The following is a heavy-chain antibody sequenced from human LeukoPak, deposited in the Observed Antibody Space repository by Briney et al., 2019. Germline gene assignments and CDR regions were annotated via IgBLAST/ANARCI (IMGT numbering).Heavy chain of an antibody. Sequence: PGGCLRLSCAASGFTFSSYWMSWVRQAPGKGLEWVGNIKDDGSAKYYVDSVKGRFTISRDNAKNSLFLQMNNLRAEDTAVYYCARDNPGYGAYESWGQGTRVTVSS. CDR1: GFTFSSYW. D-gene: IGHD4/OR15-4a*01. V-gene: IGHV3-7*01. J-gene: IGHJ5*02. CDR2: IKDDGSAK. CDR3: ARDNPGYGAYES.